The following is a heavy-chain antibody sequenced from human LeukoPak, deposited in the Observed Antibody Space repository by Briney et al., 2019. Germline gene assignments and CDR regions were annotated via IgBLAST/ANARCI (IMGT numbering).Heavy chain of an antibody. D-gene: IGHD3-10*01. CDR2: IDWDDDK. CDR3: ARIRRGWIDY. CDR1: GFSLSTRGMC. V-gene: IGHV2-70*11. Sequence: SGPTLVNPTQTLTLTCTFSGFSLSTRGMCVSWIRQPPGKALEWLARIDWDDDKYYSTSLKTRLTISKDTTKNQVVLTMTNMDPVDTATYYCARIRRGWIDYWGQGTLVTVSS. J-gene: IGHJ4*02.